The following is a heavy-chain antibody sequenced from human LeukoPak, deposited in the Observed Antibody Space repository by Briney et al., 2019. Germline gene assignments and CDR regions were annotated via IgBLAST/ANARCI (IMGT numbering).Heavy chain of an antibody. D-gene: IGHD2-2*01. CDR1: GYSFSSYW. J-gene: IGHJ4*02. CDR3: VRGYCSISTCRRLDY. CDR2: IYPGDSDT. Sequence: GESLKISCKGSGYSFSSYWIAWVRQMPGNRLECIGFIYPGDSDTRYSPSFQGQVTISADKSITTAYLQWSSLKASDTAMYYCVRGYCSISTCRRLDYWGQGTLVTVSS. V-gene: IGHV5-51*01.